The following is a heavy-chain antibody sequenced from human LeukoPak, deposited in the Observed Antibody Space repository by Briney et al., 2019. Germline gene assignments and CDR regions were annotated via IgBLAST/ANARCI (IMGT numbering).Heavy chain of an antibody. D-gene: IGHD3-3*01. J-gene: IGHJ4*02. V-gene: IGHV4-4*07. CDR3: ARDLGFWSGPDY. CDR1: GGSISRYY. CDR2: IYSSGST. Sequence: SETLSLTCTVSGGSISRYYWSWIRQPAGKGLQWIGRIYSSGSTNYNPSLKSRVTMSVDTSKNQFSLRLSSVTAADTAVYYCARDLGFWSGPDYWGQGTLVTVSS.